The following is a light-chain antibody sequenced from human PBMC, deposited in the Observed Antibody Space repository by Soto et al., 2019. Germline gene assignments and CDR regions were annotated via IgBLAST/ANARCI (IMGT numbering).Light chain of an antibody. Sequence: EIVMTQSPATLCVSPGERAALSCRASQSVSSNLAWYQQKPGQAXRLLIYGASTRATGIPARFSGSGSGTEFTLTISSLQPDDFATYYCQPYNSYWITVGPGTRLEIK. CDR3: QPYNSYWIT. CDR2: GAS. CDR1: QSVSSN. V-gene: IGKV3-15*01. J-gene: IGKJ5*01.